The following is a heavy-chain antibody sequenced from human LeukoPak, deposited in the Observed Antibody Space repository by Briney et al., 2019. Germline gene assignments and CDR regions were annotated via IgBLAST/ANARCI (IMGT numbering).Heavy chain of an antibody. D-gene: IGHD2-21*01. V-gene: IGHV1-69*13. CDR3: ARDSSEFRSLIPH. Sequence: ASVKVSCKASGGTFSNHAISWVRQAPGQGLEWMGGIIPLFGTANYAQKFQGRVTITADESTSTAYMELSSLRSEDTAVYYCARDSSEFRSLIPHWGQGTLVTVSS. CDR1: GGTFSNHA. J-gene: IGHJ1*01. CDR2: IIPLFGTA.